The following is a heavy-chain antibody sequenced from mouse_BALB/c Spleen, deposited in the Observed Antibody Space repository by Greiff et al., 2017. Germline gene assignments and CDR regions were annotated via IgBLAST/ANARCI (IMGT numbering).Heavy chain of an antibody. D-gene: IGHD2-4*01. Sequence: DVMLVESGGGLVQPGGSRKLSCAASGFTFSSFGMHWVRQAPEKGLEWVAYISSGSSTIYYADTVKGRFTISKDNPKNTLFLQMTSLRSEDTAMYYCARRDDSAWFAYWGQGTLVTVSA. CDR3: ARRDDSAWFAY. V-gene: IGHV5-17*02. J-gene: IGHJ3*01. CDR2: ISSGSSTI. CDR1: GFTFSSFG.